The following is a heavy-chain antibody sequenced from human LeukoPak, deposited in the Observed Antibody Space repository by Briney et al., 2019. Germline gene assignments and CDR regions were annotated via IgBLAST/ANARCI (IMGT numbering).Heavy chain of an antibody. D-gene: IGHD1-26*01. V-gene: IGHV4-59*08. CDR1: GGSISSYY. J-gene: IGHJ3*02. CDR2: IYYSGST. Sequence: SETLSLTCTVSGGSISSYYWSWIRQPPGKGLEWIGYIYYSGSTNYNPSLKSRVTISVDTSKNQFSLKLSSVTAADTAVYYCAITSLSGSYEDAFDIWGQGTMVTVSS. CDR3: AITSLSGSYEDAFDI.